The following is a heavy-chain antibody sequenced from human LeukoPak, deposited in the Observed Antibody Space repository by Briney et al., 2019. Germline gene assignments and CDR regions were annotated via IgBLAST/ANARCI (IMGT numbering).Heavy chain of an antibody. CDR1: RFTFSNHA. Sequence: QPGGSLRLSCAASRFTFSNHAMSWVRQAPGKGLEWVSSISGSGGSTYYADSVKGRFTISRDNSKNTLYLQMNSLRAEDTAVYYCAGSNLDFWSGYSFPDYWGQGTLVTVSS. V-gene: IGHV3-23*01. CDR2: ISGSGGST. CDR3: AGSNLDFWSGYSFPDY. D-gene: IGHD3-3*01. J-gene: IGHJ4*02.